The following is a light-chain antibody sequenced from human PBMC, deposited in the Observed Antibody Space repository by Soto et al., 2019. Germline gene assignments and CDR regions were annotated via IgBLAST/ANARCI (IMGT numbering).Light chain of an antibody. CDR2: EVS. CDR1: SSDVGGYNY. Sequence: QSLLTQPAFVSGSPGQSITISCTGTSSDVGGYNYVSWYQHPPGKAPKLMISEVSNRPSGVSNRFSGSKSGNTASLTISGLQAEDEADYYCRSYTSTSTRVFGTGTKVTVL. CDR3: RSYTSTSTRV. J-gene: IGLJ1*01. V-gene: IGLV2-14*01.